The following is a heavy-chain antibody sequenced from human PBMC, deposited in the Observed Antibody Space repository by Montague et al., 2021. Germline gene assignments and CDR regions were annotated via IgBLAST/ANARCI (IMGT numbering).Heavy chain of an antibody. CDR3: ARDESNTSALDY. V-gene: IGHV3-53*01. CDR1: GFNVNSHY. Sequence: SLRLSCAASGFNVNSHYMSWVRQAPGKGLEWVSVIYTSGSAYYADSVKRRFTVTRDSSKNMVYLQMGNLRAEDTAVYFCARDESNTSALDYWGQGTLVTVSS. CDR2: IYTSGSA. J-gene: IGHJ4*02. D-gene: IGHD3-10*01.